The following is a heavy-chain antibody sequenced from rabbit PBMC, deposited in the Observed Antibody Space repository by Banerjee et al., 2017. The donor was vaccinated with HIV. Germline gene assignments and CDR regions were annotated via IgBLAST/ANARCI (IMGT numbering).Heavy chain of an antibody. CDR3: ARGPTMTMVNV. J-gene: IGHJ4*01. CDR1: GFSFSSSYY. Sequence: QSLEESGGGLVQPEGSLTLTCTASGFSFSSSYYMCWVRQAPGKGLEWIACIYGGSTGDTYYASWAKGRFTISRTSSTTVTLQMTSLTAADTATYFCARGPTMTMVNVWGQGTLVTVS. CDR2: IYGGSTGDT. V-gene: IGHV1S40*01. D-gene: IGHD2-1*01.